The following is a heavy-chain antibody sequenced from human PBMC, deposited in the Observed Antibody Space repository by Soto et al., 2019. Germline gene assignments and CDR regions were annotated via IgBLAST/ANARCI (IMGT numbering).Heavy chain of an antibody. D-gene: IGHD2-2*01. CDR1: GYTFTSYA. Sequence: QVQLVQSVAEVKKPGASVKVSCKASGYTFTSYAMHWVRQAPGQRLEWMGWINAGNGNTKYSQKFQGRVTITRDTSASTAYMELSSLRSEDTAVYYCARTYCSSTSCYYYYGMDVWGQGTTVTVSS. J-gene: IGHJ6*02. CDR3: ARTYCSSTSCYYYYGMDV. CDR2: INAGNGNT. V-gene: IGHV1-3*01.